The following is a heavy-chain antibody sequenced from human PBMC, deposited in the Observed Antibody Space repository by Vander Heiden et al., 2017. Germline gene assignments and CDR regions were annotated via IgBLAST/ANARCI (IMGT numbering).Heavy chain of an antibody. Sequence: IGSIYYSGSTYYNPSLKSRVTISVDTSKNQFSLKLSSVTAADTAVYYCARLTPTFPPPGYDFWSGYYSYYFDYWGQGTLVTVSS. CDR2: IYYSGST. D-gene: IGHD3-3*01. J-gene: IGHJ4*02. CDR3: ARLTPTFPPPGYDFWSGYYSYYFDY. V-gene: IGHV4-39*01.